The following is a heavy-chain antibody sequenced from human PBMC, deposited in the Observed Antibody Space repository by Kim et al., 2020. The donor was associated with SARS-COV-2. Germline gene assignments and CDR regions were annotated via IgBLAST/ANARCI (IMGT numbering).Heavy chain of an antibody. V-gene: IGHV4-34*01. CDR1: GGSFSGYY. CDR3: ARGRYDILTGYKYYFDY. Sequence: SETLSLICAVYGGSFSGYYWSWIRQPPGKGLEWIGEINHSGSTNYNPSLKSRVTISVDTSKNQFSLKLSSVTAADTAVYYCARGRYDILTGYKYYFDYWGQGTLVTVSS. CDR2: INHSGST. J-gene: IGHJ4*02. D-gene: IGHD3-9*01.